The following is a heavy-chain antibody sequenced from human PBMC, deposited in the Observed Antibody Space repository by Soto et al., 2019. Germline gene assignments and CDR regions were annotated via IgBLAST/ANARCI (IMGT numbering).Heavy chain of an antibody. V-gene: IGHV3-11*05. CDR3: ARGRGAAADYFDF. J-gene: IGHJ4*02. D-gene: IGHD6-13*01. Sequence: QVQLVESGGGLVKPGGSLRLSCAVSGFTFSDYYMTWIRQAPGKGLEWVSYISSSTSHTNYAYPVKGRFTTSRDNATTSLFLHMTSLTAEDTAVYYCARGRGAAADYFDFWGQGTLVTVSS. CDR2: ISSSTSHT. CDR1: GFTFSDYY.